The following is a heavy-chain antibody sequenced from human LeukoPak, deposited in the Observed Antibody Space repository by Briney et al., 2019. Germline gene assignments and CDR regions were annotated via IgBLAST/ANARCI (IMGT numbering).Heavy chain of an antibody. V-gene: IGHV3-53*01. Sequence: GGSLRLSCAASGFTTRNNYMSWVRQAPGKGLEWVSIIYSSGSAYYVDSVKGRFTISRDNSRNTLFLQMNSPRAEDTALYFCAKADDFWSDFDYWGQGTLVTVSS. D-gene: IGHD3-3*01. J-gene: IGHJ4*02. CDR3: AKADDFWSDFDY. CDR2: IYSSGSA. CDR1: GFTTRNNY.